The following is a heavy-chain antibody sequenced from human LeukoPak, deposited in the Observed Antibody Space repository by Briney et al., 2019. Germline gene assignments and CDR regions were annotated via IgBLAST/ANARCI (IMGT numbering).Heavy chain of an antibody. J-gene: IGHJ4*02. V-gene: IGHV3-23*01. CDR1: GFTFSSYA. D-gene: IGHD3-10*01. CDR3: ATRGSGRFGDQIDH. CDR2: ISGSVGST. Sequence: GGSLRLSCAASGFTFSSYAMSWVRQAPGKGLEWVSAISGSVGSTYYADSVKGRFTISRDNSKHTLYLQMNSLRAEHTAVYYCATRGSGRFGDQIDHWGQGPLVTVSS.